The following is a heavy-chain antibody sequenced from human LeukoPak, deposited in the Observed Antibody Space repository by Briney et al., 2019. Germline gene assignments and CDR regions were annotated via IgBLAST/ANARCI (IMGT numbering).Heavy chain of an antibody. Sequence: ASVKVSCKASGGTFSSYAISWVRQAPGQGLEWMGRIIPIFGTANYAQKFQGRVTITTDESTSTAYMELSSLRSEDTAVYYCVRNLMGNGFYYFDYWGQGTLVTVSS. CDR1: GGTFSSYA. CDR3: VRNLMGNGFYYFDY. V-gene: IGHV1-69*05. D-gene: IGHD3-3*01. CDR2: IIPIFGTA. J-gene: IGHJ4*02.